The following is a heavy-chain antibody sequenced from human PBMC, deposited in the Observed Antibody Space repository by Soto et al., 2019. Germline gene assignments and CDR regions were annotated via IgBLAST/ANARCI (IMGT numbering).Heavy chain of an antibody. CDR1: GFTFSGSA. D-gene: IGHD3-22*01. V-gene: IGHV3-73*01. J-gene: IGHJ6*02. Sequence: GESLKISCAASGFTFSGSAMHWVRQASGKGLEWVGRIRSKANSYATAYAASVKGRFTISRDDSKNTAYLQMNSLKTEDTAVYYCTRATYYYDSSGYSYYYYGMDVWGQGTTVTVSS. CDR3: TRATYYYDSSGYSYYYYGMDV. CDR2: IRSKANSYAT.